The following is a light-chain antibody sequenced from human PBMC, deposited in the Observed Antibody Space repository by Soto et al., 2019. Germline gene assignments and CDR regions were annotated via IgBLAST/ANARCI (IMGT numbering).Light chain of an antibody. V-gene: IGKV3-20*01. Sequence: EIVLTQSPGTLSLSPGDRATLSCRASQSLGSRSLAWYQQKPGQAPRLLIYGASRRATGVPDRFSGSGSGTAFTLTISRLEPEDFALYHCHHYDTSPPWTFGQGTKVDIK. CDR2: GAS. CDR3: HHYDTSPPWT. J-gene: IGKJ1*01. CDR1: QSLGSRS.